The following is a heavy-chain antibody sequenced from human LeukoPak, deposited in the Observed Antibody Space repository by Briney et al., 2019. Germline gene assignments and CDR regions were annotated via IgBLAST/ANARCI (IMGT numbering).Heavy chain of an antibody. J-gene: IGHJ4*02. CDR1: GFTFSSYA. Sequence: PGGSLRLSCAASGFTFSSYAMSWVRQAPGKGLGWVSAISGSGGSTYYADSVKGRFTISRDNSENTLYLQMNSLRAEDTAVYYCAKVDYGDLPFDYWGQGTLVTVSS. CDR2: ISGSGGST. V-gene: IGHV3-23*01. D-gene: IGHD4-17*01. CDR3: AKVDYGDLPFDY.